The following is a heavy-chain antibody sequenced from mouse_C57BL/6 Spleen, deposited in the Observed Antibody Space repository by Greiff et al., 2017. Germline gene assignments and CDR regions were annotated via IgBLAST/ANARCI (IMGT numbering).Heavy chain of an antibody. Sequence: VQLQQSGPELVKPGASVKISCKASGYTFTDYYINWVKQRPGQGLEWIGWIFPGSGSTYYNEKFKGKATLTVDKSSSTAYMLLSSLTSEDSAVYFCARGENYYYGSSLYYFDYWGQGTTLTVSS. J-gene: IGHJ2*01. CDR3: ARGENYYYGSSLYYFDY. CDR1: GYTFTDYY. D-gene: IGHD1-1*01. CDR2: IFPGSGST. V-gene: IGHV1-75*01.